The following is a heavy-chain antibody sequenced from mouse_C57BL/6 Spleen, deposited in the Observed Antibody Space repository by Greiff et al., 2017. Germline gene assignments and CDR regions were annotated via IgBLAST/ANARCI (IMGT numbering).Heavy chain of an antibody. CDR2: INPSTGGT. CDR3: AERGLAY. J-gene: IGHJ3*01. V-gene: IGHV1-42*01. Sequence: VQLKESGPELVKPGASVKISCKASGYSFTGYYMNWVKQSPEQSLEWIGEINPSTGGTTYNQKFKAKATLTVDKSSSTAYMQLKSLTSEDSAVYYCAERGLAYWGQGTLVTVSA. CDR1: GYSFTGYY.